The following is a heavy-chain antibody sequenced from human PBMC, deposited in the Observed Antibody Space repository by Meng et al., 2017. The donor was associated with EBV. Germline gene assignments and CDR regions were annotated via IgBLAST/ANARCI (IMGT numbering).Heavy chain of an antibody. CDR1: GFSLSTRGVG. J-gene: IGHJ4*02. CDR2: IYWDDDK. D-gene: IGHD6-6*01. CDR3: AHIIAARPFDY. Sequence: QTTVDASCPTLVNTTQTLTLTCTFSGFSLSTRGVGVGWCRQPPGKALEWLALIYWDDDKRYSPSLKSRLTITKDTSKNQVVLTMTNMDPVDAATYYCAHIIAARPFDYWGQGTLVTVSS. V-gene: IGHV2-5*02.